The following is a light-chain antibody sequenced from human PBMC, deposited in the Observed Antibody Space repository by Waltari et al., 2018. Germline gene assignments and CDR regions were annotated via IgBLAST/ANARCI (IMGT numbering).Light chain of an antibody. CDR2: EVT. CDR3: TSYAGSNNWI. V-gene: IGLV2-8*01. J-gene: IGLJ2*01. CDR1: RSDVGAANY. Sequence: QSALTQPPSASGSPGQSVTISCPGTRSDVGAANYVSWYQQHPGKAPKLVIYEVTKRPSGVPARFSGSKSGYAASLTVSGLQAEDEADYYCTSYAGSNNWIFGGGTKVTVL.